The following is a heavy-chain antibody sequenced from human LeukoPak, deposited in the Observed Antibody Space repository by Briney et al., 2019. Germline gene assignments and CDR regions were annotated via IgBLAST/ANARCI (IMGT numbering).Heavy chain of an antibody. CDR2: IYHSGST. CDR3: ARGRYYGSGSIEY. CDR1: GYSISSGYY. Sequence: PAETLTLTCAVSGYSISSGYYWGWLRPPPGKGLEWTGRIYHSGSTYYNPSLKSRVTISVDTSKNQFSLKLSSVTAADTAVYYWARGRYYGSGSIEYGGQGTLVTVSS. V-gene: IGHV4-38-2*01. D-gene: IGHD3-10*01. J-gene: IGHJ4*02.